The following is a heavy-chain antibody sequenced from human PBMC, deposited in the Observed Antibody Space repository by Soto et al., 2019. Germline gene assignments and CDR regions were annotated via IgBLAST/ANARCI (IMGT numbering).Heavy chain of an antibody. J-gene: IGHJ3*02. CDR1: GASISNDNW. Sequence: SETLSLTCAVSGASISNDNWWSWVRQLPGKGLEWIGEIYHSGSTIYSPSLQSRVTLSVDKSKNEFSLKMSSVTDADTAVYYCTSKFGQLLADAFDIWGQGTMVTVSS. V-gene: IGHV4-4*02. CDR3: TSKFGQLLADAFDI. D-gene: IGHD3-10*01. CDR2: IYHSGST.